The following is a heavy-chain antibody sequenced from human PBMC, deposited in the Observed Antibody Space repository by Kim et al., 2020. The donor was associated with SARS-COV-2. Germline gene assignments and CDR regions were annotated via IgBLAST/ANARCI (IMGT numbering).Heavy chain of an antibody. CDR3: ARAFYYDSSGYCY. D-gene: IGHD3-22*01. J-gene: IGHJ4*02. Sequence: YSQKFQGRVTITRDTSASTAYMELSSLRSEDTAVYYCARAFYYDSSGYCYWGQGTLVTVSS. V-gene: IGHV1-3*01.